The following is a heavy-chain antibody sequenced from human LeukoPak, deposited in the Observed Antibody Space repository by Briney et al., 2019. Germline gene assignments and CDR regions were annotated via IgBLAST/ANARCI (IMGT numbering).Heavy chain of an antibody. J-gene: IGHJ4*02. CDR2: ISYDGSNK. Sequence: GGSLRLSCAASGFTLSSYDMHWVRQAPGKGLEWVAVISYDGSNKYYADSVKGRFTISRDNSKNTLYLQMNSLRAEDTAVYYCASTGYSSSWYGVAFDYWGQGTLVTVSS. CDR1: GFTLSSYD. D-gene: IGHD6-13*01. V-gene: IGHV3-30*03. CDR3: ASTGYSSSWYGVAFDY.